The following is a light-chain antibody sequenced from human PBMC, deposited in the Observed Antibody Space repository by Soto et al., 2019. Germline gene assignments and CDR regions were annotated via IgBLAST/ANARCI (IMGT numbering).Light chain of an antibody. J-gene: IGKJ1*01. CDR1: QGISSY. CDR2: AAS. Sequence: DIQLTQSPSFLSASVGDRVTITCRASQGISSYLAWYQQKPGKAPKLLIYAASTLQSGVPSRFSGSGSGTEFTLTISSLQPEDFATYYCQQLNNYLLTFGQGTKVEIK. V-gene: IGKV1-9*01. CDR3: QQLNNYLLT.